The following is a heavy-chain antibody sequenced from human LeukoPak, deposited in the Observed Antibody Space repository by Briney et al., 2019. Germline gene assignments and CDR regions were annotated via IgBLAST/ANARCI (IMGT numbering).Heavy chain of an antibody. CDR1: GGSISSHY. Sequence: SETLSLTCIASGGSISSHYWSWIRQPPGKGLEWIGYIHYSGSTNDNPSLKSRVTISLDTSKNQFSLKLSAVTAADAAVYYCARARGSSIYYFYDWGQGTLVTVCS. CDR2: IHYSGST. D-gene: IGHD2-21*01. J-gene: IGHJ4*02. CDR3: ARARGSSIYYFYD. V-gene: IGHV4-59*11.